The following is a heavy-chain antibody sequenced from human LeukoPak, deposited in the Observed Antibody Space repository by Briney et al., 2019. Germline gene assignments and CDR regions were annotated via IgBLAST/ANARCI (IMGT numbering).Heavy chain of an antibody. Sequence: SETLSLTCFVSGGSIRSRDYCWSWIPQPPAKEVEWIASITYGGTTYYNPSLQSRVTISVDTSKNQFSLRLNSVTAADTAVYFCARYVVYGSGKYYFDYWGQGSLVTVSS. CDR3: ARYVVYGSGKYYFDY. CDR2: ITYGGTT. D-gene: IGHD3-10*01. V-gene: IGHV4-39*01. CDR1: GGSIRSRDYC. J-gene: IGHJ4*02.